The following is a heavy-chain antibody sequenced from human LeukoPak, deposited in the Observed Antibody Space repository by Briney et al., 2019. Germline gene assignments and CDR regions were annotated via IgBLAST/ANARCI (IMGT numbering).Heavy chain of an antibody. CDR1: GGSFSGYY. CDR2: INHSGST. V-gene: IGHV4-34*01. D-gene: IGHD2-15*01. CDR3: AREGVYCSGGSCYAFDI. Sequence: SETLSLTCAVYGGSFSGYYWSWIRQPPGKGLEWIGEINHSGSTYYNPSLKSRVTISVDTSKNQFSLKLSSVTAADTAVYYCAREGVYCSGGSCYAFDIWGQGTMVTVSS. J-gene: IGHJ3*02.